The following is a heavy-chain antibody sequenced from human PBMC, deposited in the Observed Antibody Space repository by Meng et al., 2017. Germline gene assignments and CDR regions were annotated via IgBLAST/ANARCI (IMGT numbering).Heavy chain of an antibody. CDR3: ALDYGGRGVFDY. CDR2: IYYSGST. Sequence: QLPRPESGPGRVKPSETLSLTCTVSGGSISSSSYYWGWIRQPPGKGLEWIGSIYYSGSTYYNPSLKSRVTISVDTSKNQFSLKLSSVTAADTAVYYCALDYGGRGVFDYWGQGTLVTVSS. CDR1: GGSISSSSYY. V-gene: IGHV4-39*07. D-gene: IGHD4-23*01. J-gene: IGHJ4*02.